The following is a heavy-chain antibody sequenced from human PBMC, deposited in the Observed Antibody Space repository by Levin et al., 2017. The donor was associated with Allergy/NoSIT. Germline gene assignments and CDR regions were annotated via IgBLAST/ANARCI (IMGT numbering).Heavy chain of an antibody. CDR3: ASIKRGGDCSGGSCYSGLHFQH. Sequence: SETLSLTCAVSGYSISSGYYWGWIRQPPGKGLEWIGSIYHSGSTYYNPSLKSRVTISVDTSKNQFSLKLSSVTAADTAVYYCASIKRGGDCSGGSCYSGLHFQHWGQGTLVTVSS. D-gene: IGHD2-15*01. J-gene: IGHJ1*01. CDR2: IYHSGST. V-gene: IGHV4-38-2*01. CDR1: GYSISSGYY.